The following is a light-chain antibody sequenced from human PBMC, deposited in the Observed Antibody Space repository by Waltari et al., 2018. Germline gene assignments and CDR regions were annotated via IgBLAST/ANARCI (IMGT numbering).Light chain of an antibody. CDR3: QQSFSTPRT. Sequence: DIQMTQSPSSLSASAGDRISITCRASQIIRTYVNWYQQKPGKAPKILISAASTLRGEVPSRFSGSGSGTDFTLTISNLQPEDFATYYCQQSFSTPRTFGGGTRVEIK. V-gene: IGKV1-39*01. CDR1: QIIRTY. CDR2: AAS. J-gene: IGKJ4*01.